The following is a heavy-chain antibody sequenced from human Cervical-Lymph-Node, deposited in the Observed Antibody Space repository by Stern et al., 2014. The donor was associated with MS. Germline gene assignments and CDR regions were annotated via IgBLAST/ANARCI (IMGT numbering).Heavy chain of an antibody. CDR2: INPSGDNT. CDR3: TKESGSFSIDY. V-gene: IGHV1-46*03. J-gene: IGHJ4*02. CDR1: GFTFTSYY. D-gene: IGHD1-26*01. Sequence: QVQLVQSGAEVKKPGASVKVSCQASGFTFTSYYIHWVRQAPGQGLEWMGIINPSGDNTTYAQMLQGRVTMTRDKSTHPVYMELSSLRSDDTAMYYCTKESGSFSIDYWGQGTLVPVSS.